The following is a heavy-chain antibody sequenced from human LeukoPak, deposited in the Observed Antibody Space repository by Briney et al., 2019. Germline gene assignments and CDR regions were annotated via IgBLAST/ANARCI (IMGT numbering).Heavy chain of an antibody. Sequence: PSETLSLTCTVSGGSISSSSYYWGWIRQPPGKGLEWIGSIYYSGSTYYNPYLKSRVTISVDTSKNQFSLKLSSVTAADTAVYYCARHENGYEIIDYWGQGTLVTVSS. D-gene: IGHD5-12*01. CDR2: IYYSGST. CDR3: ARHENGYEIIDY. CDR1: GGSISSSSYY. J-gene: IGHJ4*02. V-gene: IGHV4-39*01.